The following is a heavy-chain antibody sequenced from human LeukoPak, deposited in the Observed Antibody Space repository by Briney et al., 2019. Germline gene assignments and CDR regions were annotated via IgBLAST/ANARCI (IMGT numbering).Heavy chain of an antibody. CDR1: GGTFSSYA. CDR3: ARERHSGSYVY. D-gene: IGHD1-26*01. CDR2: IIPILGIA. Sequence: SVKVSCKASGGTFSSYAISWVRQAPGQGLEWMGRIIPILGIANYAQKFQGRVTITADKSTSTAYMELSSLRSEDTAVYYCARERHSGSYVYWGQGTLVTVSS. V-gene: IGHV1-69*04. J-gene: IGHJ4*02.